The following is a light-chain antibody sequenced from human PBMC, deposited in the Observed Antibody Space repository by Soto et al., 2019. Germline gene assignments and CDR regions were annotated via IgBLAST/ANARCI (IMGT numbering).Light chain of an antibody. CDR3: QQYNNWPRT. CDR1: ESVSGN. J-gene: IGKJ1*01. V-gene: IGKV3-15*01. CDR2: GAS. Sequence: EIVMTQSPATLSVSPGEIATLCCRASESVSGNLAWYQQTPGQAPRLLILGASTRAIGIPARFRGSGSGTQFTLTITSLQSEDFAVYYCQQYNNWPRTFGQGTKVDIK.